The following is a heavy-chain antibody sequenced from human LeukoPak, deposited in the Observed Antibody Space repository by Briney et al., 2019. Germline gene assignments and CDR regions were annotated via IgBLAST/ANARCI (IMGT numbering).Heavy chain of an antibody. J-gene: IGHJ4*02. CDR1: GFTFSGSA. Sequence: PGGSLRLSCAASGFTFSGSAMHWVRQASGKGLEWVGRIRSKANSYATAYAASVKGRFTISRDDSKNTAYLQMNSLRAEDTAVYYCAKDPRGGSSWYSGGLGYFDYWGQGTLVTVSS. D-gene: IGHD6-13*01. CDR2: IRSKANSYAT. V-gene: IGHV3-73*01. CDR3: AKDPRGGSSWYSGGLGYFDY.